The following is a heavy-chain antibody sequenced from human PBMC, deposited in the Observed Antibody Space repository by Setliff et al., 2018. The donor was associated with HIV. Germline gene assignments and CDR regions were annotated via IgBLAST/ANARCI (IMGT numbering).Heavy chain of an antibody. V-gene: IGHV4-34*01. D-gene: IGHD2-15*01. CDR3: ARARRAGSGPKYFQH. CDR1: GGSFNGYY. J-gene: IGHJ1*01. Sequence: KPSETLSLTCAVYGGSFNGYYWSWIRQPPGKGLEWIGEINHSGSTNYNPSLKSRVTMSVDKSKNQFSLRLSYVTAADTAVYYCARARRAGSGPKYFQHWGQGTLVTVSS. CDR2: INHSGST.